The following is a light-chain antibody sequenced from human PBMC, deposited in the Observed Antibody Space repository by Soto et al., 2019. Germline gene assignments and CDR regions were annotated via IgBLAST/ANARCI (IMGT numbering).Light chain of an antibody. CDR3: QHYNNLPPALT. CDR2: DAS. CDR1: QDISIY. Sequence: DIQMTQSPSSLSASIGDRVTITCQASQDISIYLNWYQQKPGKAPKLLIYDASNLEAGVPSRFSGSGSGTDFTFTISSLQPEDIATYYCQHYNNLPPALTFGGGTKVELK. V-gene: IGKV1-33*01. J-gene: IGKJ4*01.